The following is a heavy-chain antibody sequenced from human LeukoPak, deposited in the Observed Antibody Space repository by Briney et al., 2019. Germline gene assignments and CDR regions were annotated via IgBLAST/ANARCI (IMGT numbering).Heavy chain of an antibody. CDR3: ARERSSGWSDY. CDR1: GFTFSSYW. Sequence: GGSLRLSCAASGFTFSSYWMDWVRQAPGKGLVWVSRIKTDGSSTSYADSVKGRFTISRDNAKSTLYMQMNSLRAEDTAVYYCARERSSGWSDYWGQGTLVTVSS. V-gene: IGHV3-74*01. CDR2: IKTDGSST. J-gene: IGHJ4*02. D-gene: IGHD6-19*01.